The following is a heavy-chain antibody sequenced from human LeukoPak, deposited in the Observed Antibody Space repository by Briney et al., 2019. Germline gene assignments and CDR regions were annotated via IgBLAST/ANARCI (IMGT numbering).Heavy chain of an antibody. V-gene: IGHV4-39*01. CDR2: IYYSGST. CDR1: GGSISSSSYY. J-gene: IGHJ5*02. CDR3: VATTVTQTNWFDP. D-gene: IGHD4-17*01. Sequence: PSETLSLTCTVSGGSISSSSYYWGWIRQPPGKGLEWIGSIYYSGSTYYNPSLKSRVTISVDTSKNQFSLKLSSVTAADTAVYYCVATTVTQTNWFDPWGQGTLVTVSS.